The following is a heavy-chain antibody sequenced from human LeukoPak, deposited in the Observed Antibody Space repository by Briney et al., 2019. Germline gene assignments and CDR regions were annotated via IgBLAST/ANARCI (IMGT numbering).Heavy chain of an antibody. J-gene: IGHJ4*02. V-gene: IGHV4-30-2*01. Sequence: NPSQTLSLTCTVSGGSISSGGYYWSWIRQPPGKGLEWIGYIYHSGSTYYNPSLKSRVTISVDRSKNQFSLKLSSVTAADTAVYYCASEGRYCSSTSCGGFDYWGQGTLVTVSS. CDR1: GGSISSGGYY. CDR3: ASEGRYCSSTSCGGFDY. CDR2: IYHSGST. D-gene: IGHD2-2*01.